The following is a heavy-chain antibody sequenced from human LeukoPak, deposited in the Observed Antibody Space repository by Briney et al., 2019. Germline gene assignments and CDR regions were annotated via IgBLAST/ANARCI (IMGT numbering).Heavy chain of an antibody. D-gene: IGHD3-22*01. V-gene: IGHV3-30*04. Sequence: PGGSLRLSCAASGFTFSSYAMHWVRQAPGKGLEWVAVISYDGSNKYYADSVKGRFTISRDNSKNTLYLQMNSLRAEDTAVYYCARDSRTPYYYDSSEWSHYDYWGQGTLVTVSS. CDR2: ISYDGSNK. CDR1: GFTFSSYA. J-gene: IGHJ4*02. CDR3: ARDSRTPYYYDSSEWSHYDY.